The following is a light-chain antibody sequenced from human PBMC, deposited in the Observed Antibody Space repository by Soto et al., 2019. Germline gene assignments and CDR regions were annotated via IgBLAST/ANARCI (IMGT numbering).Light chain of an antibody. CDR1: QSINTY. CDR2: AAS. J-gene: IGKJ3*01. V-gene: IGKV1-39*01. CDR3: QESYSHSRT. Sequence: DIQMTQSPSSLSASVGDRVTITCRASQSINTYLNWYQQKPGKAPKLLIYAASSLQGGVPSRFSGSVPGTDFTLTIGSLQPEDFATYYCQESYSHSRTFGPGTKVDI.